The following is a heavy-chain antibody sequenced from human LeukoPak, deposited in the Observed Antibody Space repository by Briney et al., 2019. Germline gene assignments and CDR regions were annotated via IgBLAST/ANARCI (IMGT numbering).Heavy chain of an antibody. D-gene: IGHD3-22*01. V-gene: IGHV5-51*01. Sequence: GESLKISCKGSGYSFTSYWIGWVRQMPGKGLEWMGIIYPGDSDTRYSPSFQGQVTISADKSISTAYLQWSSLKASDTAMYYCARHKGRLLRYDAFDIWGQGTMVTVSS. CDR3: ARHKGRLLRYDAFDI. CDR1: GYSFTSYW. CDR2: IYPGDSDT. J-gene: IGHJ3*02.